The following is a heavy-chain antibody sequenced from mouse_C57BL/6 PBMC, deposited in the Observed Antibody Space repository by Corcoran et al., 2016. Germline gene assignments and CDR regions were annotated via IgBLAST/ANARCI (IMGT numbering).Heavy chain of an antibody. V-gene: IGHV1-75*01. Sequence: QVQLQQSGPELVKPGASVTISCKASGYTFTDYYINWVKQRSVPGLEWIGWNFPGSGSTYYNEKFKGKATLTVDKSSSTAYMLRSSLTSEDSAVYFCARERPVAYWGQGTLVTVSA. CDR1: GYTFTDYY. CDR3: ARERPVAY. CDR2: NFPGSGST. J-gene: IGHJ3*01.